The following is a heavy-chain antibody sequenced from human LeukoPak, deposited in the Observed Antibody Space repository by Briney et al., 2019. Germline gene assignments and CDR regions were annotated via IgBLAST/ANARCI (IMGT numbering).Heavy chain of an antibody. CDR3: AREYYDILTGYYPDY. CDR1: GFTFSSYW. Sequence: GGSLRLSCAASGFTFSSYWMHWVRQAPGKGLVWVSRINSDGSSTSYADSVKGRFTISRDNAKNTLYLQMNSLRAEDTAVYYCAREYYDILTGYYPDYWGQGTLVTISS. J-gene: IGHJ4*02. D-gene: IGHD3-9*01. V-gene: IGHV3-74*01. CDR2: INSDGSST.